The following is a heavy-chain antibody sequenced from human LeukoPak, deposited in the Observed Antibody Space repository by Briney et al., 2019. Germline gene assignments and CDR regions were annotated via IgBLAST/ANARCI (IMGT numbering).Heavy chain of an antibody. V-gene: IGHV4-34*01. CDR2: INHSGST. Sequence: SETLSLTCAVYGGSFSGYYWSWIRQPPGKGLEWIGEINHSGSTNYNPSLKSRVTISVDTSKNQFSLKLSSVTAADTAVYYCARGTGVQTPPDKFGYWGQGTLVTVSS. J-gene: IGHJ4*02. D-gene: IGHD2-8*02. CDR3: ARGTGVQTPPDKFGY. CDR1: GGSFSGYY.